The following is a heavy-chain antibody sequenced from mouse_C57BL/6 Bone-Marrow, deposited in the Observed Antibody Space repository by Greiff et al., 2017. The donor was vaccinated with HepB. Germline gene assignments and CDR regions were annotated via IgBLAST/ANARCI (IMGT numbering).Heavy chain of an antibody. CDR3: ARDQDYYGSRDWYFDV. J-gene: IGHJ1*03. Sequence: EVQRVESGGGLVKPGGSLKLSCAASGFTFSSYAMSWVRQTPEKRLEWVATISDGGSYTYYPDNVKGRFTISRDNAKNNLYLQMSHLKSEDTAMYYCARDQDYYGSRDWYFDVWGTGTTVTVSS. CDR2: ISDGGSYT. D-gene: IGHD1-1*01. V-gene: IGHV5-4*01. CDR1: GFTFSSYA.